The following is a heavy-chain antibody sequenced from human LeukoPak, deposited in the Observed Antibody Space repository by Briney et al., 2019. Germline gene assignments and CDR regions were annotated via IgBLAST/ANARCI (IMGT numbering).Heavy chain of an antibody. CDR1: GYTFTGYY. CDR2: IIPIFGTA. J-gene: IGHJ4*02. Sequence: SVKVSCKASGYTFTGYYMHWVRQAPGQGLEWMGGIIPIFGTANYAQKFQGRVTITADESTSTAYMELSSLRSEDTAVYYCARERDYDYSFDYWGQGTLVTVSS. V-gene: IGHV1-69*13. CDR3: ARERDYDYSFDY. D-gene: IGHD3-16*01.